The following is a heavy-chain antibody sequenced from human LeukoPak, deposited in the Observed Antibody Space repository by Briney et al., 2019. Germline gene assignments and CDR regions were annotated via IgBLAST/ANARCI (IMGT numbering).Heavy chain of an antibody. CDR1: GFTFSSYA. CDR3: AKSNPTYYDILTGLFDY. Sequence: GGSLRLSCAASGFTFSSYAMSWVRQATGKGLEWVSAISGSGGSTYYADSVKGRFTISRDNSKNTLYLQMNSLRAEDTAVYYCAKSNPTYYDILTGLFDYWGQGTLVTVSS. J-gene: IGHJ4*02. V-gene: IGHV3-23*01. D-gene: IGHD3-9*01. CDR2: ISGSGGST.